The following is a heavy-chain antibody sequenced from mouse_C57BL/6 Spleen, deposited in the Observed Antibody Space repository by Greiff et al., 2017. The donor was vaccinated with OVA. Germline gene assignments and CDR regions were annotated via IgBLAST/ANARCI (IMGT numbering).Heavy chain of an antibody. J-gene: IGHJ4*01. CDR1: GFSLTSYG. CDR3: AKSDYDEGYYYAMDY. Sequence: QVHVKQSGPGLVQPSQSLSITCTVSGFSLTSYGVHWVRQSPGKGLEWLGVIWRGGSTDYNAAFMSRLSITKDNSKSQVFFKMNSLQADDTAIYYCAKSDYDEGYYYAMDYWGQGTSVTVSS. V-gene: IGHV2-5*01. D-gene: IGHD2-4*01. CDR2: IWRGGST.